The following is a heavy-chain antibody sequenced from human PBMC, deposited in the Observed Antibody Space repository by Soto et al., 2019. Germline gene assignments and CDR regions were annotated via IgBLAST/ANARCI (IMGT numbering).Heavy chain of an antibody. V-gene: IGHV4-59*01. CDR3: ARVDMVASLFDY. Sequence: SETLSLTCTVSGGSISSYYWTWIRQPPGKGLEWIGYIYSNGSTNYNPSLKSRVTISVDTSKNQFSLKLSSVTAADTAVYYCARVDMVASLFDYWGQGTLVTVSS. CDR2: IYSNGST. CDR1: GGSISSYY. J-gene: IGHJ4*02. D-gene: IGHD5-12*01.